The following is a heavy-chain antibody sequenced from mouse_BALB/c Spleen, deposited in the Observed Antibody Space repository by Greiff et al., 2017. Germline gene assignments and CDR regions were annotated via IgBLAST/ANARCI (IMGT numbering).Heavy chain of an antibody. CDR3: ASGNRPFAY. Sequence: EVQVVESGGGLVQPGGSRKLSCAASGFTFSSFGMHWVRQAPDKGLEWVAYISSGSSTIYYADTVKGRFTISRDNPKNTLFLQMTSLRSEDTAMYYCASGNRPFAYWGQGTLVTVSA. D-gene: IGHD2-1*01. CDR2: ISSGSSTI. V-gene: IGHV5-17*02. J-gene: IGHJ3*01. CDR1: GFTFSSFG.